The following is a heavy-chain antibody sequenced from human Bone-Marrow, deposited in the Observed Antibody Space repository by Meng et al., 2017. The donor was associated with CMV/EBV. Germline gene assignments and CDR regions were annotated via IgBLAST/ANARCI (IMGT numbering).Heavy chain of an antibody. J-gene: IGHJ6*02. V-gene: IGHV1-2*02. CDR1: EYTFTGYY. D-gene: IGHD3-10*01. CDR3: ARGGLGHYYYGLDV. Sequence: ASVKVSCKASEYTFTGYYMHWARQAPGQGLEWMGWINPKSGGTKYAQKFQGRVTMTRDTSMSTAYLDLSRLRSDDTVIYFCARGGLGHYYYGLDVWGQGTTVTVSS. CDR2: INPKSGGT.